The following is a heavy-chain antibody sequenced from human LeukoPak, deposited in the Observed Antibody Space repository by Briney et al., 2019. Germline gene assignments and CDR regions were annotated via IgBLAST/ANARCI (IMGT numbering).Heavy chain of an antibody. D-gene: IGHD1-1*01. J-gene: IGHJ4*02. Sequence: PGGSLRLSCAASGFTFSNYNMNWVRQTPGKGLEWVSSISSSSSYIYYADSVKGRFTISRDNSKNTLYLQMNSLRAEDTAVYYCAKLEDWGQGTLVAVSS. CDR2: ISSSSSYI. CDR3: AKLED. V-gene: IGHV3-21*04. CDR1: GFTFSNYN.